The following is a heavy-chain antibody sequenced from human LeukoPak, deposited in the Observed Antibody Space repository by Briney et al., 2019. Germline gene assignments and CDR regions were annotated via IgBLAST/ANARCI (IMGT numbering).Heavy chain of an antibody. D-gene: IGHD4-17*01. CDR1: GYTFTSYG. J-gene: IGHJ4*02. CDR3: ARVSYGDYGFDY. Sequence: ASVKVSFKASGYTFTSYGISWARQARGQGLEWMGWISAYNGNTNYAQKLQGRVTMTTDTSTSTAYMELRSLRSDDTAVCYCARVSYGDYGFDYWGQGTLVTVSS. V-gene: IGHV1-18*01. CDR2: ISAYNGNT.